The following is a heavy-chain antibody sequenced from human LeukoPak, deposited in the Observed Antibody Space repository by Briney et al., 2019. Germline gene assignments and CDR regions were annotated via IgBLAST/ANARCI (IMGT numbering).Heavy chain of an antibody. J-gene: IGHJ4*02. CDR2: INHSGST. CDR3: ARARTYYYDSSGYYGY. CDR1: GGSFSGYY. V-gene: IGHV4-34*01. D-gene: IGHD3-22*01. Sequence: SETLSLTSAVYGGSFSGYYWSWIRQPPGKGLEWIGEINHSGSTNYNPSLKSRVTISVDTSKNQFSLKLSSVTAADTAVYYCARARTYYYDSSGYYGYWGQGTLVTVSS.